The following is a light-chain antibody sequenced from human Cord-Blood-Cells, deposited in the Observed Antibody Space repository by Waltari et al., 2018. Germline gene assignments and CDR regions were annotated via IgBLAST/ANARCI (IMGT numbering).Light chain of an antibody. Sequence: EIVMTQSPATLSVSQGERAPLPCRPSQSVSSNLAWYQQKPGQAPRLLIYGASTRATGIPARFSGSGSGTEFTLTISSRQSEDFAVYYCQQYNNWPPWTFGQGTKVEIK. J-gene: IGKJ1*01. CDR1: QSVSSN. CDR2: GAS. CDR3: QQYNNWPPWT. V-gene: IGKV3-15*01.